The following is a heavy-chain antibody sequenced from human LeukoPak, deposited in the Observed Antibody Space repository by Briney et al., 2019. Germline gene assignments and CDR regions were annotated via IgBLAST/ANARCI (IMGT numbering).Heavy chain of an antibody. J-gene: IGHJ4*02. CDR3: ARHADSGWSSFDC. CDR2: IYYSGST. Sequence: NPSETLSLTCTVSGGSISSNYWSWIRQPPGKGLEWIGYIYYSGSTNYNPSLKSRVIISGDTSKNQFSLELSSVTAADTAVYYCARHADSGWSSFDCWGQGTLVTVSS. V-gene: IGHV4-59*08. D-gene: IGHD6-19*01. CDR1: GGSISSNY.